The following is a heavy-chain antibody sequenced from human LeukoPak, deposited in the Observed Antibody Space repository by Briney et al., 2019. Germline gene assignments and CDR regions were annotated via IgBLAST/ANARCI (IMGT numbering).Heavy chain of an antibody. D-gene: IGHD6-19*01. CDR2: ISYDGSNK. CDR3: ARVAGASYSSGWGLGDY. CDR1: GFTFSSYT. J-gene: IGHJ4*02. V-gene: IGHV3-30*04. Sequence: GRSLRLSCAASGFTFSSYTMHWVRQAPGKGLEWVAVISYDGSNKYYADSVKGRFTISRDNSKNTLYLQMNSLRAEDTAVYYCARVAGASYSSGWGLGDYWGQGTLVTGSS.